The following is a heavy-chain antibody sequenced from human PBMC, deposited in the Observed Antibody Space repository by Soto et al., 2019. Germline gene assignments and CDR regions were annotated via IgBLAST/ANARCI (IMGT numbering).Heavy chain of an antibody. CDR3: ARDLVTRDGRKLYFDY. Sequence: ASVKVSCKASGCTFTSYGISWVRQAPGQGLEWMGWISAYNGDTNYAQKLQGRVTMTTDTSTSTAYMELRSLRSDDTAVYYCARDLVTRDGRKLYFDYWGQGTLVTVSS. J-gene: IGHJ4*02. CDR1: GCTFTSYG. V-gene: IGHV1-18*01. D-gene: IGHD2-21*02. CDR2: ISAYNGDT.